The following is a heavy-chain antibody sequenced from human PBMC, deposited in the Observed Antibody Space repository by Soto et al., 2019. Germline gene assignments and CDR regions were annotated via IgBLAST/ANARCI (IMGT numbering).Heavy chain of an antibody. Sequence: KISWKGSGYSFAVYRIGWGRKMTGKGLDWMGVIYPGDSDTRYSPSFHGQVTISADKSISTAYLQWSSLKASDTAMYFCARLPGVRGVFDGFNVWGQGTMVTVSS. CDR1: GYSFAVYR. CDR2: IYPGDSDT. J-gene: IGHJ3*01. CDR3: ARLPGVRGVFDGFNV. V-gene: IGHV5-51*01. D-gene: IGHD3-10*01.